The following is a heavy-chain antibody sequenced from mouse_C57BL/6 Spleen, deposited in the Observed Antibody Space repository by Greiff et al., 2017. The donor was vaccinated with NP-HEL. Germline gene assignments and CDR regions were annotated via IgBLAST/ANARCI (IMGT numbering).Heavy chain of an antibody. CDR3: TRDDGYHYFDY. D-gene: IGHD2-3*01. J-gene: IGHJ2*01. V-gene: IGHV5-9-1*02. Sequence: EVMLVESGEGLVKPGGSLKLSCAASGFTFSSYAMSWVRQTPEKRLEWVAYISSGGDYIYYADTVKGRFTISRDNARNTLYLQMSSLKSEDTAMYYCTRDDGYHYFDYWGQGTTLTVSS. CDR1: GFTFSSYA. CDR2: ISSGGDYI.